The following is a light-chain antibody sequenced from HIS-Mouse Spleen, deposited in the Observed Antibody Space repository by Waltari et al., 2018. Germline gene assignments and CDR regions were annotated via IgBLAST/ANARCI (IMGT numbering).Light chain of an antibody. Sequence: QSVLTQPPSASGTPGQRVTISCSGSSPHIGSNTVHWYQQLPGTAPKLLIYSNNQRPSGVPDRFSGSKSGTSASLAISGLQSEDEADYYCAAWDDSLNGVVFGGGTKLTVL. CDR1: SPHIGSNT. J-gene: IGLJ2*01. V-gene: IGLV1-44*01. CDR2: SNN. CDR3: AAWDDSLNGVV.